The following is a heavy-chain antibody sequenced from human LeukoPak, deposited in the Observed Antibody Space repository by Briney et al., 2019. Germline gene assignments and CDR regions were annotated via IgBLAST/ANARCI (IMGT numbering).Heavy chain of an antibody. D-gene: IGHD5-24*01. CDR2: IYIGGST. Sequence: PGGSLRLSCAASGFTVSSNYMSWVRQAPGKGLEWVSVIYIGGSTYYADSVKGRFTISRDNAKNSLYLQMNSLRAEDTAVYYCTLGDGYSNSGWGQGTLVTVSS. CDR3: TLGDGYSNSG. CDR1: GFTVSSNY. J-gene: IGHJ4*02. V-gene: IGHV3-53*01.